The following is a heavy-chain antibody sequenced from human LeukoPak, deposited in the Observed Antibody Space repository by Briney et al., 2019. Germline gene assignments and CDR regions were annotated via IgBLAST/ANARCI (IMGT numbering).Heavy chain of an antibody. CDR1: GYTFTSYY. CDR3: AREASRRIAVAGTPNDY. V-gene: IGHV1-46*01. J-gene: IGHJ4*02. CDR2: INPSGGST. D-gene: IGHD6-19*01. Sequence: GASVTVSFTASGYTFTSYYMHWVRQAPGQGLEWMGIINPSGGSTSYAQKFQGRVTMTRDTSTSTVYMELSSLRSEDTAVYYCAREASRRIAVAGTPNDYWGQGTLVTVSS.